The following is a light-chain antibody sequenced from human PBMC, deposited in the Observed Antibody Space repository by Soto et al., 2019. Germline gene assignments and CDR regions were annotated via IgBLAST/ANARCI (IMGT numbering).Light chain of an antibody. J-gene: IGKJ2*01. CDR3: QPRSHWYT. Sequence: EIVLTQSPDTLSLSPGERATLSCRASQSVGSYLAWYQQKPGQAPRLLIYASSNRATGIPARFSGSGSGIDFTLPISSLAPEDFAGYFCQPRSHWYTFGQGTKLEIK. CDR1: QSVGSY. CDR2: ASS. V-gene: IGKV3-11*01.